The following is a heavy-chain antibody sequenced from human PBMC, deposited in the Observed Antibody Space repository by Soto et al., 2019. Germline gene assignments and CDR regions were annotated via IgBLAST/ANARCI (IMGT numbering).Heavy chain of an antibody. CDR1: GDSISSDNW. CDR3: ARDHRIGGNRYSNMGDWYFDV. V-gene: IGHV4-4*02. D-gene: IGHD2-15*01. J-gene: IGHJ2*01. Sequence: ETLSLTCAVSGDSISSDNWWSWVRQSPGKGLEWLAEIHHSGGTNYNPSLTGRVSISLDRPKNQFSLKLRSVTAADTALYHCARDHRIGGNRYSNMGDWYFDVLGRCTLVT. CDR2: IHHSGGT.